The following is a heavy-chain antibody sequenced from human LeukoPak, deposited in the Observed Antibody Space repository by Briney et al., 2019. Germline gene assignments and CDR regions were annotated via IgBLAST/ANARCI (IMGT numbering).Heavy chain of an antibody. CDR1: GFTFSSYW. Sequence: GSLRLSCAASGFTFSSYWMTWVRQPPGKGPEWIGSVYHSGSTYSNPSLKSRVTVSVDTSNNQFSLSLTSVTAADTAVYYCARHQFSGWYDYFDYWGLGTLVTVSS. CDR3: ARHQFSGWYDYFDY. CDR2: VYHSGST. V-gene: IGHV4-39*01. J-gene: IGHJ4*02. D-gene: IGHD6-19*01.